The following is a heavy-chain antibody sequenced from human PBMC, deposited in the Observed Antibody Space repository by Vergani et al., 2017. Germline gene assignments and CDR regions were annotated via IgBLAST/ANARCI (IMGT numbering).Heavy chain of an antibody. D-gene: IGHD5-12*01. Sequence: EVQLLESGGGLVQPGGSLRLSCEASGFSFPGYAMSWVRQAPGKGLEWVSSVSGSSATPYYADSVKGRFIISRVNSKNTLHLQMNSLRADDTAVYYCTKGSRGYTGYFFDYWGQGAQATVSS. CDR1: GFSFPGYA. CDR3: TKGSRGYTGYFFDY. J-gene: IGHJ4*02. V-gene: IGHV3-23*01. CDR2: VSGSSATP.